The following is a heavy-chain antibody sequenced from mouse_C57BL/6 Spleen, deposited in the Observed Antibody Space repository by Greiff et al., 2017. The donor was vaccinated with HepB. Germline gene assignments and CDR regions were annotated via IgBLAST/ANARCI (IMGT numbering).Heavy chain of an antibody. D-gene: IGHD2-3*01. CDR3: ARVYDGYYYFDY. V-gene: IGHV5-9*01. Sequence: EVQVVESGGGLVKPGGSLKLSCAASGFTFSSYTMSWVRQTPEKRLEWVATISGGGGNTYYPDSVKGRFTISRDNAKNTLYLQMSSLRSEDTALYYCARVYDGYYYFDYWGQGTTLTVSS. J-gene: IGHJ2*01. CDR1: GFTFSSYT. CDR2: ISGGGGNT.